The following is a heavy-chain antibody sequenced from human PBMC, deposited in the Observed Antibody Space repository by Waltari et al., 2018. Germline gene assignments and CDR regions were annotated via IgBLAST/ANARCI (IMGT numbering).Heavy chain of an antibody. V-gene: IGHV3-30*01. D-gene: IGHD3-22*01. CDR1: GFTFSSYA. CDR2: ISYDGSNK. Sequence: QVQLVESGGGVVQPGRSLRLSCAASGFTFSSYAMHWVRHAPGKGLEWVAVISYDGSNKYYADSVKGRFTISRDNSKNTLYLQMNSLRAEDTAVYYCARDLDYYDSSGYSYYYYGMDVWGQGTTVTVSS. J-gene: IGHJ6*02. CDR3: ARDLDYYDSSGYSYYYYGMDV.